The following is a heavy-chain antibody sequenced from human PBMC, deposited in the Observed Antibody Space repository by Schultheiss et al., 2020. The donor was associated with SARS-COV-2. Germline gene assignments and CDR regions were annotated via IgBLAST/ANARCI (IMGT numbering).Heavy chain of an antibody. V-gene: IGHV3-23*01. Sequence: GGSLRLSCAASGFTFSSYAMSWVRQAPGKGLEWVSGISGSGGSTYYADSVKGRFTISRDNSKNTLYLQMNSLRAEDTAVYYCARDPLGGQWLDIYFDYWGQGTLVTVSS. CDR1: GFTFSSYA. J-gene: IGHJ4*02. D-gene: IGHD6-19*01. CDR2: ISGSGGST. CDR3: ARDPLGGQWLDIYFDY.